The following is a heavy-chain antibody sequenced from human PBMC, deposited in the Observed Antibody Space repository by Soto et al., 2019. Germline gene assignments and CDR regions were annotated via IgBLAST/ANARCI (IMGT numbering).Heavy chain of an antibody. D-gene: IGHD5-18*01. CDR3: ARAAGRGYSYGYSSGMDV. J-gene: IGHJ6*02. Sequence: QVQLVQSGAEVKKPGASVKVSCKASGYTFTSYYMHWVRQAPGQGLEWMGIINPSGGSTSYAQKCQGRVTLTSDTSTSTVYMELSSLRSEDTAVYYCARAAGRGYSYGYSSGMDVWGQGTTVTVSS. CDR2: INPSGGST. CDR1: GYTFTSYY. V-gene: IGHV1-46*01.